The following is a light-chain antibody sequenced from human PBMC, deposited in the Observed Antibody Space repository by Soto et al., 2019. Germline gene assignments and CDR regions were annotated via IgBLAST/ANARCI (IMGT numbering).Light chain of an antibody. J-gene: IGKJ2*01. CDR2: PAS. CDR1: QSISTY. V-gene: IGKV1-39*01. CDR3: QQGFMTPPYT. Sequence: DIQMTQSPSSLSASLGDRVTITCRASQSISTYLNLYQQKPGKAPKLLIAPASTLQSRVPSRFSGGGSGTDVTLSISSLQPADIAIYFCQQGFMTPPYTFGQGTRLEIK.